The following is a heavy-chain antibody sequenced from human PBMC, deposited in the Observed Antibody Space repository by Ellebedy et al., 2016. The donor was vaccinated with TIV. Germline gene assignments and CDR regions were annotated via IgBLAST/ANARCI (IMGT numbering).Heavy chain of an antibody. J-gene: IGHJ3*02. V-gene: IGHV1-2*02. CDR1: GYTFTGYY. CDR3: ARGYDSSGYSRLGDAFDI. CDR2: INPNSGGT. D-gene: IGHD3-22*01. Sequence: ASVKVSXKASGYTFTGYYMHWVRQAPGQGLEWMGWINPNSGGTNYAQKFQGRVTMTRDTSISTAYMELSRLRSDDTAVYYCARGYDSSGYSRLGDAFDIWGQGTMVTVSS.